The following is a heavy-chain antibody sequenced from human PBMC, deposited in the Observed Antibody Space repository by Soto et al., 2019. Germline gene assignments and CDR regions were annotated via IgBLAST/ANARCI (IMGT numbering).Heavy chain of an antibody. CDR3: ARDNTMVRGVRFIDY. J-gene: IGHJ4*02. CDR1: GGSISSYY. V-gene: IGHV4-59*01. Sequence: QVQLQESGPGLVKPSETLSLTCTVSGGSISSYYCSWIRQPPGKGLEWIGYIYYRGSTHYNPSRKSSVTIAVDTSKYQFSLKLSSVTAADTAVYYCARDNTMVRGVRFIDYWGQGTLVTVSS. D-gene: IGHD3-10*01. CDR2: IYYRGST.